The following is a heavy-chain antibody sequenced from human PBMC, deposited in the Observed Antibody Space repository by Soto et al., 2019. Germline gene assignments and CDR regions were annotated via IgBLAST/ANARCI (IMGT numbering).Heavy chain of an antibody. CDR3: ARDPRYCGGDCSDYYYGMDV. D-gene: IGHD2-21*02. Sequence: GGSLRLSCAASGFTFSSYAMSWVRQAPGKGLEWVAVISYDGSNKYYADSVKGRFTISRDNSKNTLYLQMNSLRAEDTAVYYCARDPRYCGGDCSDYYYGMDVWGQGTTVTVSS. J-gene: IGHJ6*02. CDR1: GFTFSSYA. CDR2: ISYDGSNK. V-gene: IGHV3-30-3*01.